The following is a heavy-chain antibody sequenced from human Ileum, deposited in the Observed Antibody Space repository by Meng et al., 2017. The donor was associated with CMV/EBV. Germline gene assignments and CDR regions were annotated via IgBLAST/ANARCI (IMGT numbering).Heavy chain of an antibody. J-gene: IGHJ4*02. CDR2: IASCGGTAL. Sequence: ACRLPLLDYYMRWTGPAPGAGLDWVSPIASCGGTALYYAHSVKGLFTVPRDNAKDSLYLQMNSLRAEDTAVYYCAGPRSSYGGLLHYWGQGTLVTVSS. D-gene: IGHD4-23*01. CDR1: RLPLLDYY. V-gene: IGHV3-11*01. CDR3: AGPRSSYGGLLHY.